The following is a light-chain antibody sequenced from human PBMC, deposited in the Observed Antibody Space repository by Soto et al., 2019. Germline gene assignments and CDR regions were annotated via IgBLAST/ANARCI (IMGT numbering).Light chain of an antibody. J-gene: IGLJ2*01. Sequence: QSALTQPASVSGSPGQSITISCTGTSSDVGGYNYVSWYQQHPGKAPKLMIYEVSNRPSGVSNRFSGSKSGNTASLTISGLQGEDEADYYYSSYTSSSTLEVVFGGGTKLTVL. V-gene: IGLV2-14*01. CDR1: SSDVGGYNY. CDR2: EVS. CDR3: SSYTSSSTLEVV.